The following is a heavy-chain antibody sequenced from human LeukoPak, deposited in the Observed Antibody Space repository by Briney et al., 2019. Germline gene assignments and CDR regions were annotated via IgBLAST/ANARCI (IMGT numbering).Heavy chain of an antibody. CDR3: ASEAFCAGGSCNVQRVAS. CDR1: GYTFTAYY. V-gene: IGHV1-2*02. J-gene: IGHJ4*02. CDR2: IDTNTGAT. D-gene: IGHD2-8*02. Sequence: ASVKVSCKASGYTFTAYYIHWVRQAPGQGLEWMGWIDTNTGATKYAQKFQGRVTITRNTSTGTAYMELSSLISGDTALYYCASEAFCAGGSCNVQRVASWGPGTLVTVSS.